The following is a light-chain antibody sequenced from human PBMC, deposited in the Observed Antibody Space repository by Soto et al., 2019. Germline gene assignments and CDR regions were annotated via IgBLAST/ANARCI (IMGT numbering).Light chain of an antibody. CDR3: QQYGRSTTTYT. Sequence: EIVLTQSPATLSLSPGERATLSCRASQSVTSSYLAWYQQKPGQAPRLLIHGASTRASGIPDRFSGSGSGTDFTLTISRLEPEDFVVYYCQQYGRSTTTYTFGQGTKVDIK. J-gene: IGKJ2*01. CDR1: QSVTSSY. CDR2: GAS. V-gene: IGKV3-20*01.